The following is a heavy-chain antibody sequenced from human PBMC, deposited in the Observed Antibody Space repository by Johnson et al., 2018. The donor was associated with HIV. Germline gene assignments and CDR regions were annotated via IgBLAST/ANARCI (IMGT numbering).Heavy chain of an antibody. D-gene: IGHD3-22*01. J-gene: IGHJ3*02. Sequence: VQLVESGGGLVQPGGSLRLSCAASGFTVSSNYMTWVRQASGKGLELVSLLYSSGKTYYADSVKGRFIISRDNSKNTLYLQLNSLRPEDTAVYYCAREGYYDSSGYYGAFDMWGQGTMVTVSS. CDR2: LYSSGKT. V-gene: IGHV3-66*02. CDR3: AREGYYDSSGYYGAFDM. CDR1: GFTVSSNY.